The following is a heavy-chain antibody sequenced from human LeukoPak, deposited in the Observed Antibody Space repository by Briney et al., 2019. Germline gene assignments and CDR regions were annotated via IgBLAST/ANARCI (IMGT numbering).Heavy chain of an antibody. J-gene: IGHJ4*02. CDR3: ARDGDSSGWYNGYFDY. V-gene: IGHV3-7*01. CDR2: IKQDGSEK. CDR1: GFTFSSYW. D-gene: IGHD6-19*01. Sequence: GGSLRLSCAASGFTFSSYWMSWVRQAPGKGLEWVANIKQDGSEKYYVDSVKGRFTISRDNAKSSLYLQMNSLRAEDTAVYYCARDGDSSGWYNGYFDYWGQGTLVTVSS.